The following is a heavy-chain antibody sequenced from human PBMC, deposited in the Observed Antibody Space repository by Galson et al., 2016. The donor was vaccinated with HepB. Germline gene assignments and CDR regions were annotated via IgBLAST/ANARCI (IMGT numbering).Heavy chain of an antibody. CDR1: GFTVSSNY. J-gene: IGHJ4*02. Sequence: SLRLSCAASGFTVSSNYMSWVRQAPGKGLEWVSVIYSGGSTYYADSVKGRFTISRDNSKNTLNLQMNSLRAEDTAVYYCASQIYSGWYPFDYWGQGTLVTVSS. D-gene: IGHD6-19*01. CDR3: ASQIYSGWYPFDY. V-gene: IGHV3-53*01. CDR2: IYSGGST.